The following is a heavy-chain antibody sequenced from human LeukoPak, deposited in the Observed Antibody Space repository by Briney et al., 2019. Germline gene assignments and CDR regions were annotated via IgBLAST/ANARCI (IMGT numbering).Heavy chain of an antibody. D-gene: IGHD3-16*01. J-gene: IGHJ4*02. CDR1: GYTFTSYY. Sequence: VASVKVSCKASGYTFTSYYMHWVRQAPGQGLEWMGIINPSGGSTSYAQKFQGRVTMTRDTSISTAYMELSRLRSDDTAVYYCARDKKGEYYFDYWGQGTLVTVSS. CDR2: INPSGGST. V-gene: IGHV1-46*01. CDR3: ARDKKGEYYFDY.